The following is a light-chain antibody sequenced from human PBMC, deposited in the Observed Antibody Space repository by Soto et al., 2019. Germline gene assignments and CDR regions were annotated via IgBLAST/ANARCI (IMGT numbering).Light chain of an antibody. Sequence: QSALTQPASVSGSHGQSITISCTGTSSDVGGYDYVSWYQHHPGKAPKLMIYEVNNRPSGVSNRFSGSKSGNTASLTISGLQAEDEADYFCISYTRTNTRVFGGGTKLTVL. V-gene: IGLV2-14*01. CDR3: ISYTRTNTRV. J-gene: IGLJ3*02. CDR1: SSDVGGYDY. CDR2: EVN.